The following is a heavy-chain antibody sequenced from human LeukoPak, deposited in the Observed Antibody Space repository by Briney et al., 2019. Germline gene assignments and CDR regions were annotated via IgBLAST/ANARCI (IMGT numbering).Heavy chain of an antibody. J-gene: IGHJ5*02. D-gene: IGHD6-13*01. CDR1: GGSISSYY. CDR3: AREWQLVHNWFDP. CDR2: IYTSGST. Sequence: PSETLSLTCTVSGGSISSYYWSWIRQPPGKGLEWIGRIYTSGSTNYNPSLKSRVTISVDTSKNQFSLKLSSVTAADTAVYYCAREWQLVHNWFDPWGQGTLVTVSS. V-gene: IGHV4-4*08.